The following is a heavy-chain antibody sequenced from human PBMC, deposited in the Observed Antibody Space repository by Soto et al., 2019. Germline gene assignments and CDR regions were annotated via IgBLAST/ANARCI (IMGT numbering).Heavy chain of an antibody. D-gene: IGHD4-17*01. CDR1: GFTFSNAW. CDR2: IKSKTDGGTT. CDR3: TTDESYYNGDYNY. Sequence: EVQLVESGGGLVKPGGSLRLSCAASGFTFSNAWMSWVRQAPGKGLEWVGRIKSKTDGGTTDYAAPVKGRFTISRDDSKNTLYLQMNSLKTEDTAVYYCTTDESYYNGDYNYWGQGTLVTVSS. J-gene: IGHJ4*02. V-gene: IGHV3-15*01.